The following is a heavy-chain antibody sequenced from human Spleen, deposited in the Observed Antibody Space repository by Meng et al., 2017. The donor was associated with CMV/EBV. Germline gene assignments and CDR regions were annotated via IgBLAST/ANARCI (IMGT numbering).Heavy chain of an antibody. CDR2: ISYDGSNK. CDR3: ARDHSGYYDFWSGYRWGGDFDL. V-gene: IGHV3-30-3*01. Sequence: YAMDWVRQAPGKGLEWVAVISYDGSNKYYADYVKGRFTIYRDNSKNTLYLQMNSLRAEDTAVYYCARDHSGYYDFWSGYRWGGDFDLWGRGTLVTVSS. J-gene: IGHJ2*01. D-gene: IGHD3-3*01. CDR1: YA.